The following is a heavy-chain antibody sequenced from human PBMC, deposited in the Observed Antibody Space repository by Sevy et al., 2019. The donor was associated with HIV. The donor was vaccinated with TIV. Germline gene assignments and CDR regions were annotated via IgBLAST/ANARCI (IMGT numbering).Heavy chain of an antibody. CDR2: IYYSGST. V-gene: IGHV4-59*01. CDR3: ARGVAPYSYGYRDHHGGFDY. Sequence: SETLSLTCTVSGGSISSYYWSWIRQPPGKGLEWIGYIYYSGSTNDNPSLKSRVTISVDTSKNQFSLKLSSVTAADTAVYYCARGVAPYSYGYRDHHGGFDYWGQGTLVTVSS. J-gene: IGHJ4*02. CDR1: GGSISSYY. D-gene: IGHD5-18*01.